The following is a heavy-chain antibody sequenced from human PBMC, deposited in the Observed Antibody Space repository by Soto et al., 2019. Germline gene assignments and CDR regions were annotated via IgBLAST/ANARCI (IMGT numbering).Heavy chain of an antibody. V-gene: IGHV4-59*04. Sequence: SETLSLTCFVSGDSIGSYHWNWLRQPPGRGLEWIGYIYNRGSVRYNPSLRSRVSMSIDTSKDQFSLKLKSVTAADTALYFCARQRTSVVTQAYFDVWGPGSLVTVSS. J-gene: IGHJ4*02. D-gene: IGHD2-21*02. CDR2: IYNRGSV. CDR1: GDSIGSYH. CDR3: ARQRTSVVTQAYFDV.